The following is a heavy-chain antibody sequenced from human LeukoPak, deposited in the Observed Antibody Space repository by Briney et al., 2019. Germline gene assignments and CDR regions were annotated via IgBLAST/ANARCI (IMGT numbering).Heavy chain of an antibody. Sequence: SETLSLTCTVSGGSISSYYWSWIRQPPGKGLEWIGYIYYSGSTNYNPSLKSRVTMSVDTSKNQFSLKLSSVTAADTAVYYCARSSSSSWTYYYYYMDVWGKGTTVTISS. D-gene: IGHD6-13*01. CDR1: GGSISSYY. CDR2: IYYSGST. CDR3: ARSSSSSWTYYYYYMDV. V-gene: IGHV4-59*01. J-gene: IGHJ6*03.